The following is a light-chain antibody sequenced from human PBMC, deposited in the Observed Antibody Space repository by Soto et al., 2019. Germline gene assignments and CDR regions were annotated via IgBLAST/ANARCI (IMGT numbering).Light chain of an antibody. V-gene: IGKV2-30*02. CDR2: KVS. CDR3: RKATPGLRF. Sequence: DVVVTQSPLSLPVTLGQPASISCRSSQSLEHSDGNTYLNWFQQRPGQSPRRLIYKVSERDSGVPDGFSGRGSGTDFTLKISRLEAGNVGVYYARKATPGLRFFGGGPWWRPN. CDR1: QSLEHSDGNTY. J-gene: IGKJ4*01.